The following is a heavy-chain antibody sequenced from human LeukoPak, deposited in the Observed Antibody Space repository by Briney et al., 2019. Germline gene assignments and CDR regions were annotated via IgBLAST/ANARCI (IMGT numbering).Heavy chain of an antibody. CDR1: GFTFSSYA. J-gene: IGHJ4*02. Sequence: PGKSLRLSCAASGFTFSSYAMHWVRQAPGKGLEWVAFISSDGSNIYYADSAKGRFTISRDNSKNTLFLQMNSLRVEDTAVYYCATHARGYIYAPFDLWGQGTLVTVSS. CDR2: ISSDGSNI. CDR3: ATHARGYIYAPFDL. V-gene: IGHV3-30-3*01. D-gene: IGHD2/OR15-2a*01.